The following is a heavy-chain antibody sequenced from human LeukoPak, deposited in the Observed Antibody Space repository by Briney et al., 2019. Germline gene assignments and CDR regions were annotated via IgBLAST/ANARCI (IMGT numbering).Heavy chain of an antibody. V-gene: IGHV3-21*01. D-gene: IGHD2-21*01. CDR2: ISSSSSYI. CDR1: RFTFSSYS. Sequence: GGSLRLYCAASRFTFSSYSMKRVRPAQGKGREGVSSISSSSSYIYYTDPVKGRFTISRDNAKNSLYLQMNSLRAEDTAVYYCARYCGGDCYSGVDYWGQGTLVTVSS. CDR3: ARYCGGDCYSGVDY. J-gene: IGHJ4*02.